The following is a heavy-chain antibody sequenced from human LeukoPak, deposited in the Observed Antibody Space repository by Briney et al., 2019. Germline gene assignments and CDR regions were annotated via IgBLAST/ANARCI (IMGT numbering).Heavy chain of an antibody. CDR2: ISIYNGNT. V-gene: IGHV1-18*01. CDR1: GYTSTNYG. CDR3: AGYYYDSSGYPRPWFDP. Sequence: ASVKVSCKASGYTSTNYGISWVRQAPGQGLEWMGWISIYNGNTNFAQKLQGRVTLTTDTSAGTVYMELRSLRSDDTAVYYCAGYYYDSSGYPRPWFDPWGQGTLVTVSS. J-gene: IGHJ5*02. D-gene: IGHD3-22*01.